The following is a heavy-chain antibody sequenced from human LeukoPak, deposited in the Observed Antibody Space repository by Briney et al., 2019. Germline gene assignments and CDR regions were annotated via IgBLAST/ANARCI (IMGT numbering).Heavy chain of an antibody. V-gene: IGHV1-2*02. CDR3: ALIPGGSWAFDF. D-gene: IGHD6-13*01. Sequence: ASVKVSCKASEYTFSVYHIHWVRLAPAQGLEWMACINLNSGDTNYAQKFQGRVTMTRDTSISTVYMEVSSLRFDDTAVYYCALIPGGSWAFDFWGQGTLVSVSS. CDR2: INLNSGDT. J-gene: IGHJ4*02. CDR1: EYTFSVYH.